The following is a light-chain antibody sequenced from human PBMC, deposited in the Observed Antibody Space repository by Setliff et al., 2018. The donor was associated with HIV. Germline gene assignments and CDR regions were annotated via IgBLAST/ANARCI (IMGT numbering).Light chain of an antibody. Sequence: ELTQPPSVSVAPGKTATLPCGGYNIGRKSVHWYQQLPGTAPKLLIYSTDQRPSGVPDRFSGSKSGTSASLAISGLQAEDEADYYCSSYAITNTLPFGTGTKVTVL. J-gene: IGLJ1*01. CDR3: SSYAITNTLP. V-gene: IGLV1-44*01. CDR1: NIGRKS. CDR2: STD.